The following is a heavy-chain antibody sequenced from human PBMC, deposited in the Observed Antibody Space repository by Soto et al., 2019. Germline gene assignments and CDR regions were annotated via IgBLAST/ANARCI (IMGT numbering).Heavy chain of an antibody. Sequence: PGGPLRLSCAASGFTFSSYWRHWVRQAPGKGLVWVSGISSSGGSTSYADSVKGRFTISRDNSKNTLYLQMNSLRAEDTAVYYCAKEYEYSSGWERIDYWGQGTLVTVSS. CDR1: GFTFSSYW. D-gene: IGHD6-19*01. CDR2: ISSSGGST. J-gene: IGHJ4*02. CDR3: AKEYEYSSGWERIDY. V-gene: IGHV3-74*01.